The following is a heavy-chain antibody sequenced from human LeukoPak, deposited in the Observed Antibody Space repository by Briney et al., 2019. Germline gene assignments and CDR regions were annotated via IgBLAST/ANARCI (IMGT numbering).Heavy chain of an antibody. CDR2: ISSSSSYI. CDR1: GFTFSSYT. Sequence: GGSLRLSCAASGFTFSSYTMNWVRQAPGKGLELVSSISSSSSYIYYADSVKGRFTISRDNAKNSLYLQMNSLRAEDTALYYCARQADTAMLIWSFTDYWGQGTLVTVSS. J-gene: IGHJ4*02. CDR3: ARQADTAMLIWSFTDY. D-gene: IGHD5-18*01. V-gene: IGHV3-21*01.